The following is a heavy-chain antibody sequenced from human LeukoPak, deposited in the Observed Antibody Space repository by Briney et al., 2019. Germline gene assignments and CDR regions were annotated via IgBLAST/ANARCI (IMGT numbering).Heavy chain of an antibody. J-gene: IGHJ6*02. Sequence: GGSLRLSCAASGFSFSDYWMGWVRQAPGKGLEWVANIQQDGSEEYYMDSVKGRFTISKDNAKNSLYLQMDSLRADDTAVYYCARGVSCSGGTCSYSYHYYAMDVWGQGTTVTLSS. CDR3: ARGVSCSGGTCSYSYHYYAMDV. CDR1: GFSFSDYW. CDR2: IQQDGSEE. V-gene: IGHV3-7*04. D-gene: IGHD2-15*01.